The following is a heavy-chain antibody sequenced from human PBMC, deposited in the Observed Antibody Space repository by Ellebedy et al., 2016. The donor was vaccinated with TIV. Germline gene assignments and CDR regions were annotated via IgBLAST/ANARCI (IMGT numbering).Heavy chain of an antibody. V-gene: IGHV4-4*02. D-gene: IGHD3-10*01. CDR3: ARVVASGEFKSWFDP. CDR2: VYHSGHT. CDR1: GGSINSDNY. Sequence: MPSETLSLTCGVSGGSINSDNYWSWVRQSPGRGLEWIGEVYHSGHTNYNPSLRSRVSISVDKSKSQFSLRLRSMTAADTAVYYCARVVASGEFKSWFDPWGPGTLVTVSS. J-gene: IGHJ5*02.